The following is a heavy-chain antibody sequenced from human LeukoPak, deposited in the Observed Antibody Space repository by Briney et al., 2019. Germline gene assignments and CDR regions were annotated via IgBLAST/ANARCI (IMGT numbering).Heavy chain of an antibody. D-gene: IGHD3-3*01. Sequence: SETLSLTCTVSGGSISSYYWGWIRQPPGKGLEWIGTIHYSGSTYYNTSLKSRVTISVDTSKNQFSLKLRSVTAADTAVYYCTRDHQGTYFDFWSGSKANNYYYMDVWGKGTTVTVSS. CDR3: TRDHQGTYFDFWSGSKANNYYYMDV. CDR1: GGSISSYY. V-gene: IGHV4-39*07. J-gene: IGHJ6*03. CDR2: IHYSGST.